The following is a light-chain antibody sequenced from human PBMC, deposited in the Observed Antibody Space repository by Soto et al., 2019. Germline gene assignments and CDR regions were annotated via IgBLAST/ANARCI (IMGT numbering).Light chain of an antibody. CDR1: HSAASA. Sequence: EIVLTPSPATLSVSPGERASLSCKASHSAASAVAWYQQKPGQAPRLLIYDASTRATGIPARFSGSGSATEFTLTISSLQSEDFAVYSCQQRSDWPPLTFGGGTKVDI. CDR3: QQRSDWPPLT. J-gene: IGKJ4*01. V-gene: IGKV3-15*01. CDR2: DAS.